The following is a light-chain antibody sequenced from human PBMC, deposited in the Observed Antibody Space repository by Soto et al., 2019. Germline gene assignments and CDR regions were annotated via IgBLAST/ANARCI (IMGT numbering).Light chain of an antibody. CDR2: VAS. CDR3: QQLKSHNPN. Sequence: DIQLTQSPSFLSASVGDRVTITCRASQGISSYLAWYQQKPGKAPKLLIYVASTLQSGVPSRFSGSGSGTEFTLTISSLQPEDFATYYCQQLKSHNPNFGPGTKVDIK. J-gene: IGKJ3*01. CDR1: QGISSY. V-gene: IGKV1-9*01.